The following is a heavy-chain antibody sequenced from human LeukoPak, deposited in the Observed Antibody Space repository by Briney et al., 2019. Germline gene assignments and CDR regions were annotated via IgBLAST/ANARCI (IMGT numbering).Heavy chain of an antibody. CDR1: GGTFSSYA. D-gene: IGHD3-3*01. Sequence: SVKLSCKASGGTFSSYAISWVRQAPGQGLEWVGRIIPIFGTANYAQKFQGRVTITTDESTSTAYMELSSLRSEDTAVYYCARTDYDFWSGNTGGAFDIWGQGTMVTVSS. CDR3: ARTDYDFWSGNTGGAFDI. J-gene: IGHJ3*02. V-gene: IGHV1-69*05. CDR2: IIPIFGTA.